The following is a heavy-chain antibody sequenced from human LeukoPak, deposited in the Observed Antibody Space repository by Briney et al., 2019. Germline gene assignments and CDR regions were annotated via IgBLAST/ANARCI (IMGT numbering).Heavy chain of an antibody. Sequence: ASVKVSCKASGYTFTGYYMHWVRQAPGQGIEWMGWINPNSGGTNYAQKFQGRLTMTRDMSTSTVYMELSSLTSEDTAVFYCARYGFSTVWQGGWHAFDIWGQGQWSPSL. V-gene: IGHV1-2*02. CDR3: ARYGFSTVWQGGWHAFDI. CDR2: INPNSGGT. J-gene: IGHJ3*02. D-gene: IGHD6-13*01. CDR1: GYTFTGYY.